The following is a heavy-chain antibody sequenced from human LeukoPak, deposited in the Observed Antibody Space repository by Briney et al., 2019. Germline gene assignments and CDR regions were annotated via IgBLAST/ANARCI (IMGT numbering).Heavy chain of an antibody. V-gene: IGHV1-18*01. D-gene: IGHD6-6*01. CDR3: AREYSSSCDFDY. CDR2: ISAYNGNT. CDR1: GCTFTSYG. J-gene: IGHJ4*02. Sequence: GASVKVSCKASGCTFTSYGISWVRQAPGQGLEWMGWISAYNGNTNYAQKLQGRVTMTTDTSTSTACMELRSLRSDDTAVYYCAREYSSSCDFDYWGQGTLVTVSS.